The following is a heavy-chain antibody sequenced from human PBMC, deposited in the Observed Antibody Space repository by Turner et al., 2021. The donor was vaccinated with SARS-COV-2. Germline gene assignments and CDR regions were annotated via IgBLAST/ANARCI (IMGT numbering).Heavy chain of an antibody. Sequence: EVQLAESGGGLVQPGGSLRLSCAASGFTFNNHWMKWVRQAPGKGLEWVAIIKQDGSETLYVDSVKGRFTISRDNAKNSLYLQMNSLRAEDTAIYYCARGSGWVADYWGQGTLVTVSS. CDR1: GFTFNNHW. V-gene: IGHV3-7*01. CDR3: ARGSGWVADY. J-gene: IGHJ4*02. D-gene: IGHD6-19*01. CDR2: IKQDGSET.